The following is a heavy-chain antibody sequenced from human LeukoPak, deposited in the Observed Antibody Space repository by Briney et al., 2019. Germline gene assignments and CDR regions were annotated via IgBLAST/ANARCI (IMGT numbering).Heavy chain of an antibody. D-gene: IGHD6-25*01. J-gene: IGHJ4*02. Sequence: PGGALTLFSAASGFTVSSNYLTWGRQAPGNGLEWVSIIYRAGDKHYADSVKGRFTISRDNSKNTLYLQMSSLRAEDTAVYYCARSSGWVFDCWGQGTLVTVSS. CDR1: GFTVSSNY. CDR2: IYRAGDK. CDR3: ARSSGWVFDC. V-gene: IGHV3-66*01.